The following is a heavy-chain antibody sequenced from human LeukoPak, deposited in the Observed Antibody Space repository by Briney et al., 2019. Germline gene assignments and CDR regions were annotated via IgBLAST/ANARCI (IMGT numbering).Heavy chain of an antibody. CDR1: GFTFSSYG. CDR2: VSYDGSNK. CDR3: AKGEGSMLFDY. V-gene: IGHV3-30*18. D-gene: IGHD2-8*01. Sequence: GGSLRLSCAASGFTFSSYGMHWVRQAPGKGLEWVAVVSYDGSNKYYADSVKGRFTISRDNSKNTLYLQMNSLRAEDTAVYYCAKGEGSMLFDYRGQGTLVTVSS. J-gene: IGHJ4*02.